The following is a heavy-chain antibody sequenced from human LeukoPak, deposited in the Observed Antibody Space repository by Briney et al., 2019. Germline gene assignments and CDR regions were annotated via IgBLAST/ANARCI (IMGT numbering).Heavy chain of an antibody. CDR3: ARDQGRAVASDAFDV. CDR1: GFSFGSHG. D-gene: IGHD6-19*01. J-gene: IGHJ3*01. Sequence: RAGRSLRLSCAASGFSFGSHGMHWVRQAPGKGPEWVAVIWYDGSAKYYAASVKDRFTISRENPNNRVFLEMSSLRAEDTAVYYCARDQGRAVASDAFDVWGQGTIVIVSS. CDR2: IWYDGSAK. V-gene: IGHV3-33*01.